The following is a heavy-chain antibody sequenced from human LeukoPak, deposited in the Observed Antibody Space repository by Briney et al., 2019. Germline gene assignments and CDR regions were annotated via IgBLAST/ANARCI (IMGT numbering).Heavy chain of an antibody. D-gene: IGHD3-22*01. CDR2: ISGSGGST. CDR3: AKEESDSSGKPRIDY. J-gene: IGHJ4*02. V-gene: IGHV3-23*01. CDR1: GFTFSSYA. Sequence: GGSLRLSCAASGFTFSSYAMSWVRQAPGKGLEWVSSISGSGGSTYYADSVKGRFTISRDNSKNTLYLQMNSLRAEDTAVYYCAKEESDSSGKPRIDYWGQGTLVTVSS.